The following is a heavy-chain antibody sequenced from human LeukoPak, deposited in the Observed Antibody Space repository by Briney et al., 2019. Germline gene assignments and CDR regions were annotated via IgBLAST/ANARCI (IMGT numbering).Heavy chain of an antibody. CDR3: ARDGGSGLDY. CDR2: ISYDGSNK. J-gene: IGHJ4*02. D-gene: IGHD3-10*01. V-gene: IGHV3-30*04. CDR1: GFTFSSYA. Sequence: GRSLRLSCAASGFTFSSYAMHWVRQAPGKGLEWVAVISYDGSNKYYADSVKGRFTISRDNSKNTLYLQMNRLRAEDTAVYYCARDGGSGLDYWGQGTLVTVSS.